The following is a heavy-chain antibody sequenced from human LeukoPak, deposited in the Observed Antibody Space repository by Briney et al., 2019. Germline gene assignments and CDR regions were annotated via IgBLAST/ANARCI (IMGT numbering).Heavy chain of an antibody. CDR1: GGSISSYY. CDR3: ARGGSYGKIDY. V-gene: IGHV4-59*12. J-gene: IGHJ4*02. CDR2: IYYSGST. Sequence: SETLSLTCTVSGGSISSYYWSWIRQPPGKGLEWIGYIYYSGSTNYNPSLKSRVTISVDRSKNQFSLKLSSVTAADTAVYYCARGGSYGKIDYWGQGTLVTVSS. D-gene: IGHD5-18*01.